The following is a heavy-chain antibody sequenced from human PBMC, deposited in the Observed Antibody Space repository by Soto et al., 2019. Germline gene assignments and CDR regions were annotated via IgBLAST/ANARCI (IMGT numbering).Heavy chain of an antibody. V-gene: IGHV3-74*01. Sequence: EVQLVESGGGLVQPGGSLRLSCAASGFTFSSYWMHWVRQAPGKGLVWVSRINSDGSSTSYADSVKGRFTISRDNAKNTLYLQMNSLRAEDTAVYYCARDRADKGKYYYDSSGYNWFDPWGQGTLVTVSS. CDR1: GFTFSSYW. CDR3: ARDRADKGKYYYDSSGYNWFDP. CDR2: INSDGSST. J-gene: IGHJ5*02. D-gene: IGHD3-22*01.